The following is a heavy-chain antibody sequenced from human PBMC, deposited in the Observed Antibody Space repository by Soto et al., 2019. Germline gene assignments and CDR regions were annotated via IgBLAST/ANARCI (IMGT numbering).Heavy chain of an antibody. Sequence: SETLSLTCTVSGASISSYFWTRIRQPAGKGLDWIGRISTSGTTNYNPSLKSRVTMSVDTSKNHFSLNLSSVTAADTAVYYCAREACPDRWFDPWGQGTLVTVSS. CDR3: AREACPDRWFDP. CDR2: ISTSGTT. J-gene: IGHJ5*02. CDR1: GASISSYF. V-gene: IGHV4-4*07.